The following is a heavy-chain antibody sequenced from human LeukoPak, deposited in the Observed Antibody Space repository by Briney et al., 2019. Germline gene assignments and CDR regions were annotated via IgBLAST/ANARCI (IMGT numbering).Heavy chain of an antibody. J-gene: IGHJ2*01. D-gene: IGHD4-11*01. CDR1: GGSISSYY. V-gene: IGHV4-4*07. CDR3: ARDTIQTTNQNRYWYFDL. Sequence: SETLSLTCTVSGGSISSYYWSWIRQPAGKGLEWIGRIYTSGSTNYNPSLKSRVTMSVDTSKNQFSLKLSSVTAADTAVYYCARDTIQTTNQNRYWYFDLWGRGTLVTVSS. CDR2: IYTSGST.